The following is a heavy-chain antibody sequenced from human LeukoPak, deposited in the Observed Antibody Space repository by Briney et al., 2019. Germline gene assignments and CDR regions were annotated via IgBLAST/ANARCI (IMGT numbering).Heavy chain of an antibody. CDR2: ISSISSYT. Sequence: GGSLRLSCAASGFTFSSYSMNWVRQAPGKGLEWVSSISSISSYTYHADSVKGRFTISRDNAKNSLYLQMNSLRAEDTAVYYCARGYSYGFPLDFWGQGTLVTVSS. CDR1: GFTFSSYS. CDR3: ARGYSYGFPLDF. V-gene: IGHV3-21*01. J-gene: IGHJ4*02. D-gene: IGHD5-18*01.